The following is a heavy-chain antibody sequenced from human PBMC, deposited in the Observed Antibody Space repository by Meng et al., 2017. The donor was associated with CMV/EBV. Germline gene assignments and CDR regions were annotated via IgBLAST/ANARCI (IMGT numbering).Heavy chain of an antibody. Sequence: SVKVSCKASGGTFSSYAISWVRQAPGQGLEWMGGIIPIFGTANYAQKFQSRVTITTDESTSTAYMELSSLRSEDTAVYYCARSGYCSSTSCYEGWFDPWGQGTLVTVSS. D-gene: IGHD2-2*01. CDR1: GGTFSSYA. CDR3: ARSGYCSSTSCYEGWFDP. J-gene: IGHJ5*02. V-gene: IGHV1-69*05. CDR2: IIPIFGTA.